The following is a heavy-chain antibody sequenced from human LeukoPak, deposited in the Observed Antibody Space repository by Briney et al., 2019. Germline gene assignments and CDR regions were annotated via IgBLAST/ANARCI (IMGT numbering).Heavy chain of an antibody. CDR3: ARGASTFDY. CDR2: IHHTGST. Sequence: SETLSLTCTVSDGSISNYYWSWIRQTPGRGLEWIGYIHHTGSTTNNPYLKSRVTMSVDMSKNQFSLKLNSVIAANTAVYYCARGASTFDYWGQGTLVTVSS. J-gene: IGHJ4*02. V-gene: IGHV4-59*01. CDR1: DGSISNYY. D-gene: IGHD2-2*01.